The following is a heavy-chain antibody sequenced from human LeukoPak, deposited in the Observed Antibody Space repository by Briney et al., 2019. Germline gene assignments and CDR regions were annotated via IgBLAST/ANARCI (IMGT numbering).Heavy chain of an antibody. Sequence: GRSLRLSCAASGFTVTSNYMSSVRQAPGKGLEWVSVIFSSGATYYADSVKGRFTISSDNFMNTLYLQMNRLTSEDTAVSYCAKDGEARGFDFDFWGQGTLVTVSS. CDR2: IFSSGAT. V-gene: IGHV3-53*01. CDR3: AKDGEARGFDFDF. J-gene: IGHJ4*02. D-gene: IGHD3-10*01. CDR1: GFTVTSNY.